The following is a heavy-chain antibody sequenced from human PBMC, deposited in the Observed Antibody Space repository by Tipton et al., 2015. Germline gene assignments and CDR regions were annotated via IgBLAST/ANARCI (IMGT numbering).Heavy chain of an antibody. Sequence: QSGPEVKQPGASVKVSCKASGYIFNGYYIHWVRQATGPGLEWMGWINPDSGDTDYGQKFKGRVSMTRDTSISTAYMELSRLTSDDTAVYYCARGGPTIWNWFDPWGQGTLVTVSS. D-gene: IGHD3-9*01. CDR1: GYIFNGYY. V-gene: IGHV1-2*02. J-gene: IGHJ5*02. CDR2: INPDSGDT. CDR3: ARGGPTIWNWFDP.